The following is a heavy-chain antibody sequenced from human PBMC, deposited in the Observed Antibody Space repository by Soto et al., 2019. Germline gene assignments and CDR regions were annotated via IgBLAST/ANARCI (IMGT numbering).Heavy chain of an antibody. CDR3: ATDRDGYNPKLVY. V-gene: IGHV1-24*01. J-gene: IGHJ4*02. CDR2: FDPEDGET. D-gene: IGHD5-12*01. CDR1: GYTLTELS. Sequence: ASVKVSCKVSGYTLTELSMHWVRRAPGKGLEWMGGFDPEDGETIYAQKFQGRVTMTEDTSTDAAYMELSSLRSEDTAVYYCATDRDGYNPKLVYWGQGTLVTVSS.